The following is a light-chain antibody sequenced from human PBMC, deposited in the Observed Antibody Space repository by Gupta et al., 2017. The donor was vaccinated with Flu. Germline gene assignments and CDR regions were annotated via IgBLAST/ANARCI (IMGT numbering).Light chain of an antibody. Sequence: VTISCTGTSSDVGGYNYVSWYQHHPGKVPKRIIYAVTERPSGVPARFSGSKSGNTASLTVSGLQAEDEADYFCSSYGGSDNLWVFGGGTKLTVL. CDR2: AVT. CDR1: SSDVGGYNY. V-gene: IGLV2-8*01. CDR3: SSYGGSDNLWV. J-gene: IGLJ3*02.